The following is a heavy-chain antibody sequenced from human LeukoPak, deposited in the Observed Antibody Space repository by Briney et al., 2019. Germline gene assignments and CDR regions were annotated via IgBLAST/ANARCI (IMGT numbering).Heavy chain of an antibody. CDR1: GGSISSGGYY. D-gene: IGHD6-13*01. CDR2: IYYSGST. CDR3: ARSIAAAGHFDY. Sequence: TLSLTCTVSGGSISSGGYYWSWIRQHPGKGLEWIGYIYYSGSTYYNPSLKSRVTISVDTSKNQFSLKLSSVTAADTAVYYCARSIAAAGHFDYWGQGTLVTVSS. J-gene: IGHJ4*02. V-gene: IGHV4-31*03.